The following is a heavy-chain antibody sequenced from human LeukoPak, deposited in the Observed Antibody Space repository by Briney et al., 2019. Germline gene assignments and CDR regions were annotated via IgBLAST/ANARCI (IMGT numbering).Heavy chain of an antibody. CDR2: IIPIFGTA. Sequence: ASVKLSCNASGGTFSSYAISWVRHAPGQGLEWMGGIIPIFGTANYAQKFQGRVTITTDKSTSTAYMELSSLRSEDTAVYYCASSSTARFYYYYMDVWGKGTTVTVSS. CDR3: ASSSTARFYYYYMDV. CDR1: GGTFSSYA. J-gene: IGHJ6*03. D-gene: IGHD6-6*01. V-gene: IGHV1-69*05.